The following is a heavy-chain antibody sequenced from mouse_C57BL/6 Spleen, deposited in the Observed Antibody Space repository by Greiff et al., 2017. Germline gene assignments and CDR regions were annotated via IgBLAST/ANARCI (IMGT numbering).Heavy chain of an antibody. CDR2: IYPGDGDT. Sequence: QVQLQQSGPELVKPGASVKISCKASGYAFSSSWMNWVKQRPGKGLEWIGRIYPGDGDTNYNGKFKGKATLTADKSSSTAYMQLSSLTSEDSAVYFCARGSGYAMDYWGQGTSVTVSS. CDR3: ARGSGYAMDY. CDR1: GYAFSSSW. D-gene: IGHD3-2*02. V-gene: IGHV1-82*01. J-gene: IGHJ4*01.